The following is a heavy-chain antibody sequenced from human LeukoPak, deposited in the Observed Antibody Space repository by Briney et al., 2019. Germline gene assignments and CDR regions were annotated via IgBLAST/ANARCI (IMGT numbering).Heavy chain of an antibody. CDR1: GYTFTSYG. V-gene: IGHV1-18*01. CDR3: ARNPLLYSSSWYYFDY. D-gene: IGHD6-13*01. J-gene: IGHJ4*02. Sequence: ASVKVSCKASGYTFTSYGISWVRQAPGQGLEWMGWISAYNGNTNYAQKLQGRVTMTTDTSTSTAYMELRSLRSDDTAVYYCARNPLLYSSSWYYFDYWGQGTPVTVSS. CDR2: ISAYNGNT.